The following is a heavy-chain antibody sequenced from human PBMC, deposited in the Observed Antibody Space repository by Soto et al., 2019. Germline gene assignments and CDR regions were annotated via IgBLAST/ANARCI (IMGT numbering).Heavy chain of an antibody. Sequence: EVQLLESGGGLVQPGGSLRLSWAASGFTLNNYAMTWVRQAPGKGLEWVSAISGGGDTTSYADSVKGRFTVSRDGSKNTLYLKMSSMRAEDTALYYCAKGRGGSGSLTPRVDFWGQGTLVTVSS. J-gene: IGHJ4*02. V-gene: IGHV3-23*01. CDR2: ISGGGDTT. CDR3: AKGRGGSGSLTPRVDF. CDR1: GFTLNNYA. D-gene: IGHD3-10*01.